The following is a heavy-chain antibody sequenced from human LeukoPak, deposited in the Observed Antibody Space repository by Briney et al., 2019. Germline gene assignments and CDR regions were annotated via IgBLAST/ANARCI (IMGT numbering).Heavy chain of an antibody. CDR3: ARAGGSYSLDY. Sequence: PSETLSLTCTVSGGSISSYYWSWIRQSAGKGLEWIGRLYTSGSTSYNPSLKSRVTMSVDTSKNQFSLKLTSVTAADTAVYYCARAGGSYSLDYWGQGTPVTASS. CDR1: GGSISSYY. D-gene: IGHD1-26*01. J-gene: IGHJ4*02. V-gene: IGHV4-4*07. CDR2: LYTSGST.